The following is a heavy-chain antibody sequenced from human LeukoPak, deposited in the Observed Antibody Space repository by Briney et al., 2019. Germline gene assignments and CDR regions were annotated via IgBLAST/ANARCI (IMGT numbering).Heavy chain of an antibody. D-gene: IGHD3-16*01. J-gene: IGHJ4*02. CDR3: AKDGCDYVWGNFDY. CDR1: GFTFSSYG. CDR2: ISYDGSNK. Sequence: GGSLRLSCAASGFTFSSYGMHWVRQAPGKGLEWVAVISYDGSNKYYADSVKGRFTISRDNSKNTLYLQMNSLRAEDTAVYYCAKDGCDYVWGNFDYWGQGTLVAVSS. V-gene: IGHV3-30*18.